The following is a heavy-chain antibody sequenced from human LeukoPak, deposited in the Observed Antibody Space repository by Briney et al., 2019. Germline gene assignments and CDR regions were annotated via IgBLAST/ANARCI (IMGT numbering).Heavy chain of an antibody. J-gene: IGHJ3*02. CDR3: ARITYGDNHFDI. Sequence: SETLSLTCTVSGGSISYYHWSWIRQPPGKGLEWIGYIYYSGSTNYNPSLKSRVTISVDTSKNQFSLKLNSVTAADTAVYYCARITYGDNHFDIWGQGTMVTVSS. D-gene: IGHD4-23*01. CDR2: IYYSGST. V-gene: IGHV4-59*01. CDR1: GGSISYYH.